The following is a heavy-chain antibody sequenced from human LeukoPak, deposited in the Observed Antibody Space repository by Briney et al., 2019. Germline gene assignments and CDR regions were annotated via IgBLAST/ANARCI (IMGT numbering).Heavy chain of an antibody. V-gene: IGHV4-31*03. Sequence: PSETLSLTCSVSGDSINSRTYYWTWIRQHPEKGLEWIGYIWNSGNTNYNPSLKSRVTISVDTSKNQFSLKLTSVTAADTALYYCASDVSSAFPNRFDPWGQGILVIVSS. J-gene: IGHJ5*02. CDR2: IWNSGNT. CDR3: ASDVSSAFPNRFDP. CDR1: GDSINSRTYY. D-gene: IGHD6-6*01.